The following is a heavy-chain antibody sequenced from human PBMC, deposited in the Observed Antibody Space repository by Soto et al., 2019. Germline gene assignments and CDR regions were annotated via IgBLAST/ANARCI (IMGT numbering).Heavy chain of an antibody. CDR3: ARDYDILTGYPEPPRMDV. D-gene: IGHD3-9*01. J-gene: IGHJ6*02. CDR2: IYYSGST. V-gene: IGHV4-31*03. Sequence: SETLSLACTVSGGSISSGGYYWSWIRQHPGKGLEWIGYIYYSGSTYYNPSLKSRVTISVDTSKNQFSLKLSSVTAADTAVYYCARDYDILTGYPEPPRMDVWGQGTTVTVSS. CDR1: GGSISSGGYY.